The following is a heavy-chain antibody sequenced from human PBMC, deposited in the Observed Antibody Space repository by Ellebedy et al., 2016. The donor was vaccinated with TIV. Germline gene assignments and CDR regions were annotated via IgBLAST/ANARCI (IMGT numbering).Heavy chain of an antibody. V-gene: IGHV4-34*01. J-gene: IGHJ5*02. Sequence: MPSETLSLTCAVYGGSFSGYYWSWIRQPPGKGLEWIGEINHSGSTNYNPSLKSRVTISLDTSTTQFSLKLSSVTAADTAVYYCARGWRVGATMRMYWFDPWGQGTLVTVSS. D-gene: IGHD1-26*01. CDR2: INHSGST. CDR3: ARGWRVGATMRMYWFDP. CDR1: GGSFSGYY.